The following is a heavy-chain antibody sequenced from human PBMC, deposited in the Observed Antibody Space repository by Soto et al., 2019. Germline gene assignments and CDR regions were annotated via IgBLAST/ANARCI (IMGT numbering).Heavy chain of an antibody. CDR2: IYYSGST. D-gene: IGHD3-3*01. CDR1: GGSISSSSYY. CDR3: ARHPYYDFWSGYYRINWFDP. J-gene: IGHJ5*02. Sequence: PSETLSLTCTVSGGSISSSSYYWGWIRQPPGKGLEWVGSIYYSGSTYYNPSLKSRVTISVDTSKNQFSLKLSSVTAADTAVYYCARHPYYDFWSGYYRINWFDPWGQGTLVTVSS. V-gene: IGHV4-39*01.